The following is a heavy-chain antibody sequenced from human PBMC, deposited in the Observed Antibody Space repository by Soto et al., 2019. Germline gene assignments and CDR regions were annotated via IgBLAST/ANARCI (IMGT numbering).Heavy chain of an antibody. CDR2: ISAYNGNT. CDR1: GYTFTSYG. D-gene: IGHD2-8*01. Sequence: ASVKVSCKASGYTFTSYGISWVRQAPGQGLEWMGWISAYNGNTNYAQKLQGRVTMTTDTSTSTAYMELRSLRSDDTAVYYCAKSILYYSVGDAFHIWGQGTMVTVSS. J-gene: IGHJ3*02. CDR3: AKSILYYSVGDAFHI. V-gene: IGHV1-18*01.